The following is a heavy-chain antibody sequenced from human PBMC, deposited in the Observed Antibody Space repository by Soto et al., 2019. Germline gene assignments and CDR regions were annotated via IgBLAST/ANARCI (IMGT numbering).Heavy chain of an antibody. V-gene: IGHV4-39*01. CDR2: IYYSGST. CDR3: ARQDYLGGDADWYFDL. J-gene: IGHJ2*01. CDR1: GGSISSSSYY. D-gene: IGHD2-21*02. Sequence: PSETLSLTCTVSGGSISSSSYYWGWIRQPPGKGLEWIGSIYYSGSTYYNPSLKSRVTISVDTSKNQFSLKLSSVTAADTAVYYCARQDYLGGDADWYFDLWGRGTLVTVSS.